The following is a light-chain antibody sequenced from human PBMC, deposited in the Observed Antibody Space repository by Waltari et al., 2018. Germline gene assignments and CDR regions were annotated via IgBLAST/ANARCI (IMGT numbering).Light chain of an antibody. Sequence: SALTQPASLPGSPAPSIPTSCTGTITDIGSSNFFSWYQHHPVKAPKAIIYEGTMRPPGVSNRGSGSKSVNTASLTISGLQPEDEADYYCCSYGGRTKLIFGGGTKLTVL. CDR3: CSYGGRTKLI. CDR1: ITDIGSSNF. J-gene: IGLJ2*01. V-gene: IGLV2-23*01. CDR2: EGT.